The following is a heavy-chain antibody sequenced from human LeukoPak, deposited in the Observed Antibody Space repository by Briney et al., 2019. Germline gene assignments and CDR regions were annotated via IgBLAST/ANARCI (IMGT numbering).Heavy chain of an antibody. J-gene: IGHJ4*02. Sequence: GGSLRLSCAASGFTFDDYAMHWVRQAPGEGLEWVSGISWNSGSIGYADSVKGRFTISRDNAKNSLYLQMNSLRAEDTALYYCAKISYSSGNWGQGTLVTVSS. D-gene: IGHD6-19*01. CDR3: AKISYSSGN. CDR2: ISWNSGSI. CDR1: GFTFDDYA. V-gene: IGHV3-9*01.